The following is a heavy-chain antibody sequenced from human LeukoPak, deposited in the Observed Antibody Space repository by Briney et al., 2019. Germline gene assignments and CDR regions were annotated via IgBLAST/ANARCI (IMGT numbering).Heavy chain of an antibody. D-gene: IGHD3-10*01. V-gene: IGHV1-69*05. Sequence: SVKVSCKASGGTFSSYAISWVRQAPGQGLEWMGGIIPIFGTANYAQKFQGRVTITTDESTSTAYMELSSLRSEGTAVYYCARGGHYGSGSYYCFDYWGQGTLVTVSS. CDR3: ARGGHYGSGSYYCFDY. CDR2: IIPIFGTA. CDR1: GGTFSSYA. J-gene: IGHJ4*02.